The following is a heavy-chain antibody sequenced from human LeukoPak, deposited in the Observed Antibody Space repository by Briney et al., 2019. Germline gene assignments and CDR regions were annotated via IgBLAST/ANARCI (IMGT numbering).Heavy chain of an antibody. CDR1: GYSFTSYW. V-gene: IGHV5-51*01. CDR2: IYPGDSDT. Sequence: GESLKISCKGSGYSFTSYWIGWVRQMPGKGLEWMGIIYPGDSDTRYSPSFQGQVTISADKSISTAYLQWSSLKASDTAMYYSARGGAVAGPDDAFDIWGQGTMVTVSS. D-gene: IGHD6-19*01. J-gene: IGHJ3*02. CDR3: ARGGAVAGPDDAFDI.